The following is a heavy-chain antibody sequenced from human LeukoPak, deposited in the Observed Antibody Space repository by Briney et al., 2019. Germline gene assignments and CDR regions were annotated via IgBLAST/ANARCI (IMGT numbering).Heavy chain of an antibody. J-gene: IGHJ5*02. CDR1: GYSISSGYY. V-gene: IGHV4-38-2*02. CDR3: ARDVYGDYNWFDP. D-gene: IGHD4-17*01. Sequence: PSETLSLTCTVSGYSISSGYYWGWIRQPPGKGLEWIGSIYHSGSTFDNPSLKSRVTISVDTSKNQFSLKLSSVTAADTAVYYCARDVYGDYNWFDPWGQGTLVTVSS. CDR2: IYHSGST.